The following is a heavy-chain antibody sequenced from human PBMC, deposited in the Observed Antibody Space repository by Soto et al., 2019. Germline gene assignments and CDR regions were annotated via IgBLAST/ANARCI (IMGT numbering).Heavy chain of an antibody. CDR2: INWNSGSI. D-gene: IGHD3-10*01. V-gene: IGHV3-9*01. CDR1: GFTFDDYA. CDR3: AKDRGSGSYAANYYYYGMDV. J-gene: IGHJ6*02. Sequence: PGGSLRLSCAASGFTFDDYAMHWVRQAPGKGLEWVSGINWNSGSIGYADSVKGRFTISRDNAKTSLYLQMNSLRAEDTALYYCAKDRGSGSYAANYYYYGMDVWGQGTTVTVS.